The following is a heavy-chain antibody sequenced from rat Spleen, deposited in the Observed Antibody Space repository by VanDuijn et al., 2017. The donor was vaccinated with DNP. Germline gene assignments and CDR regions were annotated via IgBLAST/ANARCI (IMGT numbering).Heavy chain of an antibody. CDR3: ARWGGDYFDY. J-gene: IGHJ2*01. Sequence: EVQPVESGGVLVQPGGSLKLSCAASGFTFSDYYMAWVRQAPTEGLECVAYISYHGGNTYYGDSVKGRFTISRDNAKSTLYLQMNSLRSEDMATYYCARWGGDYFDYWGQGVMVTVSS. CDR2: ISYHGGNT. V-gene: IGHV5-22*01. CDR1: GFTFSDYY.